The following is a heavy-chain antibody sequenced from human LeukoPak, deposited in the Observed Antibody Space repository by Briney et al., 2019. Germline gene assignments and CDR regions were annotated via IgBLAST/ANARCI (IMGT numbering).Heavy chain of an antibody. Sequence: PGGSLRLSCAASGFTFSSYAMHWVRQAPGKGLEYVSAISSNGGSTYYANSVKGRFTISRDNSKNTLYLQMGSLRAEDMAVYYCARDPKRAISYGSGSHFDYWGQGTLVTVSS. J-gene: IGHJ4*02. D-gene: IGHD3-10*01. CDR2: ISSNGGST. CDR1: GFTFSSYA. V-gene: IGHV3-64*01. CDR3: ARDPKRAISYGSGSHFDY.